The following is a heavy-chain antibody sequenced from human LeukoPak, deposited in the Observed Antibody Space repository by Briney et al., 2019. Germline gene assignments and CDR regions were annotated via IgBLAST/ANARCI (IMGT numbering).Heavy chain of an antibody. D-gene: IGHD1-26*01. CDR2: IYNSGST. V-gene: IGHV4-38-2*01. CDR1: GNSISNTYY. CDR3: ARNSSGHYFDY. Sequence: PSETLSLTCAVSGNSISNTYYWGGIRQPPGKELEWIGSIYNSGSTHYNPSLKSRVTISVDTSKNQFSLKLSSVTAADTAVYYCARNSSGHYFDYWGQGTLVTVSS. J-gene: IGHJ4*02.